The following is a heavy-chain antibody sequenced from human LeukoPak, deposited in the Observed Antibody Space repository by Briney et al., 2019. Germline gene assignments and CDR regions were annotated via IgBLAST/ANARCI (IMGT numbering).Heavy chain of an antibody. Sequence: GGSLRLSCEASGFTFGSYSMNWVRQAPGKGLEWVSYINSDSSVTAYAASVKGRFTISRDNAKNSLYLQMNSLRDEDTALYYCARDTDYAFDSWGQGTLVAVS. CDR3: ARDTDYAFDS. CDR1: GFTFGSYS. V-gene: IGHV3-48*02. D-gene: IGHD4-17*01. CDR2: INSDSSVT. J-gene: IGHJ4*02.